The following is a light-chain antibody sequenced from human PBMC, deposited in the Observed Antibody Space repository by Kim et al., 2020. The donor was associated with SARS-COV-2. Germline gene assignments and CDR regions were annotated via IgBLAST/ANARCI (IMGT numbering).Light chain of an antibody. J-gene: IGLJ2*01. CDR1: DLDDKY. Sequence: SYELTQPPSVSVSPGQTATITCSGDDLDDKYFSWYQQKPGQSPVLVIYQDTKRPSGIPERFSGSNSGNTATLTISGTQAIDEADYYCQAWDGIVVFGGGTQLTVL. CDR3: QAWDGIVV. CDR2: QDT. V-gene: IGLV3-1*01.